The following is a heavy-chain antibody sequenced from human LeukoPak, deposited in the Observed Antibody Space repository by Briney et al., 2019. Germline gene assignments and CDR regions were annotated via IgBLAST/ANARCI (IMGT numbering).Heavy chain of an antibody. D-gene: IGHD6-13*01. CDR1: GSSIGEYY. Sequence: SETLSLTCALSGSSIGEYYWSRIRQPPGKGLEWIGYVHHSGRTKYNPSLKSRVTISVDTSKNRFSLNLSSLTAADTAVYYCARVSGAAAGYYDYWGQGTLVTVSS. CDR3: ARVSGAAAGYYDY. J-gene: IGHJ4*02. V-gene: IGHV4-59*01. CDR2: VHHSGRT.